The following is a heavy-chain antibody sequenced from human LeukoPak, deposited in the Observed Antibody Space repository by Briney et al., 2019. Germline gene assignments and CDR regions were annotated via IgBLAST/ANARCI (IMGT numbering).Heavy chain of an antibody. Sequence: PGGSLRLSCAASGFTFDDYGMSWVRQAPGKGLEWVSGINWNGGSTGYADSVKGRFTISRDNAKNSLYLQMNSLRAEDTALYYCARVDTAMVHYYYYYMDVWGKGTTVTVSS. D-gene: IGHD5-18*01. CDR1: GFTFDDYG. CDR2: INWNGGST. J-gene: IGHJ6*03. V-gene: IGHV3-20*04. CDR3: ARVDTAMVHYYYYYMDV.